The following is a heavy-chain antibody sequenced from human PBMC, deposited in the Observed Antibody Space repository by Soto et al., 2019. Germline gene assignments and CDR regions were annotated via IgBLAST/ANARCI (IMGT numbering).Heavy chain of an antibody. Sequence: EVQLVESGGGLVQPGGSLRLSCAASGFMFSAYWMSWVRQHPGKGLEWVATLSGGATDKFYVDSVKGRFTISRDDSKNSLYLHMNSLRDEDTAIYYCVREDWHRFDSWGQGTLVTVSS. CDR1: GFMFSAYW. D-gene: IGHD2-21*01. V-gene: IGHV3-7*01. CDR2: LSGGATDK. CDR3: VREDWHRFDS. J-gene: IGHJ4*02.